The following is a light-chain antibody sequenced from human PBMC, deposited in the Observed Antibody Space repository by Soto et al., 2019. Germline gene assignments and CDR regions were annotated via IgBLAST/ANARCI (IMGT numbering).Light chain of an antibody. J-gene: IGKJ1*01. CDR1: QSVSSY. Sequence: EIVLTQSPATLSLSPGERATLSCRASQSVSSYFAWYQQKPGQPPRLLIYDASNRATGIPARFSGSGSGTDFTLTISRLEPEDFAVYYCQQRSNWPLKFGQATKV. CDR3: QQRSNWPLK. V-gene: IGKV3-11*01. CDR2: DAS.